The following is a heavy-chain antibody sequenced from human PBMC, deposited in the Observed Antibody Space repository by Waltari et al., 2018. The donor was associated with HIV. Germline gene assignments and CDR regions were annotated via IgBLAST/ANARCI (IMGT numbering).Heavy chain of an antibody. CDR3: ARVSHDSSGYSGLFYFDY. Sequence: QVQLQESGPGLVKPSETLSLTCAVSGYSISSGYYWGWIRQPPGKGLEWIGSIYHSGGTSHNPSLNSRGTISVDTSKNQFSLKLSSVTAADTAVYYCARVSHDSSGYSGLFYFDYWGQGTLVTVSS. D-gene: IGHD3-22*01. CDR2: IYHSGGT. CDR1: GYSISSGYY. J-gene: IGHJ4*02. V-gene: IGHV4-38-2*01.